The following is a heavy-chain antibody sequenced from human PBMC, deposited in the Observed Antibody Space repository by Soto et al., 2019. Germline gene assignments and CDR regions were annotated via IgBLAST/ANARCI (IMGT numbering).Heavy chain of an antibody. D-gene: IGHD2-15*01. J-gene: IGHJ4*02. V-gene: IGHV4-39*01. CDR2: IYYSGST. CDR1: GISVSTSDYY. Sequence: SETLSLTCTVSGISVSTSDYYWGWVRQPPGKGLDWIGNIYYSGSTFYNPSLRSRVTLSVDTSKNQFSLRLNSVTVADTAVYFCAGFVVPASRNSDFDYWGQGTLVTAPQ. CDR3: AGFVVPASRNSDFDY.